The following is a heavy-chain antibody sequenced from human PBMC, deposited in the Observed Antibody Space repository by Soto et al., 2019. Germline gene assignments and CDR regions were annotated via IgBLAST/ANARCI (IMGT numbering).Heavy chain of an antibody. Sequence: SETLSLTCAVYGGSFSGYYWSRIRQPPGKGLEWIGEINHSGSTNYNPSLKSRVTISVDTSKNQFSLKLSSVTAADTAVYYCAPTVKYSSGWSYFDYWGQGTLVTVSS. CDR1: GGSFSGYY. J-gene: IGHJ4*02. CDR3: APTVKYSSGWSYFDY. V-gene: IGHV4-34*01. D-gene: IGHD6-19*01. CDR2: INHSGST.